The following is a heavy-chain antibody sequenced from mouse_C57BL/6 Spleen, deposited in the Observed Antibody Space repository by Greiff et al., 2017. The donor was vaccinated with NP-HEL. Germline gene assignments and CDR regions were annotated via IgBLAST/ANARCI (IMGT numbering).Heavy chain of an antibody. V-gene: IGHV1-82*01. CDR1: GYAFSSSW. CDR3: ARGLGNYAMDY. J-gene: IGHJ4*01. D-gene: IGHD4-1*01. CDR2: IYPGDGDT. Sequence: VQLQQSGPELVKPGASVKISCKASGYAFSSSWMNWVKQRPGKGLEWIGRIYPGDGDTNYNGKFKGKATLTADKSSSTAYMQLSSLTSEDSAVYFWARGLGNYAMDYWGQGTSVTVSS.